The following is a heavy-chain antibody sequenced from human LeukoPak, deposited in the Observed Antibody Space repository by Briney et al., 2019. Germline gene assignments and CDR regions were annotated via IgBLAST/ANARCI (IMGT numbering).Heavy chain of an antibody. D-gene: IGHD3-22*01. CDR1: GFTFSSYG. CDR3: AKDAWATIYYYDSSGYFDY. Sequence: PGGSLRLSCAASGFTFSSYGMHWVRQAPGKGLEWEAVISYDGSNKYYADSVKGRFTISRDNSKNTLYLQMNSLRAEDTAVYYCAKDAWATIYYYDSSGYFDYWGQGTLVTVSS. J-gene: IGHJ4*02. CDR2: ISYDGSNK. V-gene: IGHV3-30*18.